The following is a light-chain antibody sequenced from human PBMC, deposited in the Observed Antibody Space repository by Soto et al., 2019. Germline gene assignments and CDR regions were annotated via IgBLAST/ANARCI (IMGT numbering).Light chain of an antibody. CDR1: QSVSSN. J-gene: IGKJ3*01. Sequence: EIVMTQSPATLSVSPGERATLSCRASQSVSSNLAWYQHKPGQAPRLLIYGASTRATGIPARFSGSGSGTEFTLTINSLQSEDFAVYFCQQYNNWPFTFGPGTKVDIK. CDR3: QQYNNWPFT. CDR2: GAS. V-gene: IGKV3-15*01.